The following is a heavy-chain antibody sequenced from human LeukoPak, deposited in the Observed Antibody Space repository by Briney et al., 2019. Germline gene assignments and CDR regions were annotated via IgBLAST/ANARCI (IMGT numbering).Heavy chain of an antibody. CDR1: DDSINSYY. V-gene: IGHV4-59*12. CDR3: AREPSYYDSSGYYYYFDY. J-gene: IGHJ4*02. Sequence: SETLSLTCTVSDDSINSYYWTWIRQPPGKGLEWIGYISYSGGTNYNPSLKSRVTISVDTSKNQFSLKLSSVTAADTAVYYCAREPSYYDSSGYYYYFDYWGQGTLVTVSS. D-gene: IGHD3-22*01. CDR2: ISYSGGT.